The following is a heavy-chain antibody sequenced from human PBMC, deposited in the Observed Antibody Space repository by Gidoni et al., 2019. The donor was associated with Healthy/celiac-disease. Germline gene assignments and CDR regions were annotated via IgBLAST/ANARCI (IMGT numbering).Heavy chain of an antibody. D-gene: IGHD5-18*01. CDR2: ISCSGGST. V-gene: IGHV3-23*01. CDR3: AKGQDTAMVGDYYYGMDV. CDR1: GFPFSSYA. J-gene: IGHJ6*02. Sequence: EVQLLESGGGLVQPGGSLRLSFSASGFPFSSYAMSWVRQAPGKGLEWVSAISCSGGSTYYADSVKGRFTIARDNSKNTLYMQMNSLRAEDTDVDDCAKGQDTAMVGDYYYGMDVWGQGTTVTVSS.